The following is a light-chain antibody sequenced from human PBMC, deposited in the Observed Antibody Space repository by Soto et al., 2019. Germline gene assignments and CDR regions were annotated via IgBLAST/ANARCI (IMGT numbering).Light chain of an antibody. CDR1: QSISSY. J-gene: IGKJ1*01. CDR2: AAS. CDR3: QQSYSTPRT. V-gene: IGKV1-39*01. Sequence: DIQMTQSPSSLSASVGDRVTITCRASQSISSYLNWYQQKPGKAPKLLIYAASSLQSGVPSRFSGSGSGTDFTLTISSLQPEDFATYYCQQSYSTPRTFHQWTKVDIK.